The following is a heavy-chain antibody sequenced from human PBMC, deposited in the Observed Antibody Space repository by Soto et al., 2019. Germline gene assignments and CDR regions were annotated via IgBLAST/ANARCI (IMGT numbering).Heavy chain of an antibody. Sequence: EVQLVESGGGLVEPGGSLRLSCAASGFIFSNAWMSWVRQAPGKGLEWVGRIKTKADGGAADSAAPVKGRFTLSRDDSKDTLYLQMNSLRTEDTAVYYCTTNRGEWYYFDYWGQGTLVTVSS. CDR3: TTNRGEWYYFDY. D-gene: IGHD3-16*01. J-gene: IGHJ4*02. CDR2: IKTKADGGAA. V-gene: IGHV3-15*01. CDR1: GFIFSNAW.